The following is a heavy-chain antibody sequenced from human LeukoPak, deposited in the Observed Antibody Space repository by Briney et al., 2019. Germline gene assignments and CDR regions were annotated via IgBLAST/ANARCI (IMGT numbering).Heavy chain of an antibody. D-gene: IGHD1-26*01. J-gene: IGHJ4*02. V-gene: IGHV1-69*05. CDR1: GYTFTSYY. CDR3: ARGGVGAPTAIFDY. Sequence: SVKVSCKASGYTFTSYYMHWVRQAPGQGLEWMGGIIPIFGTANYAQKFQGRVTITTDESTSTAYMELSSLRSEDTAVYYCARGGVGAPTAIFDYWGQGTLVTVSS. CDR2: IIPIFGTA.